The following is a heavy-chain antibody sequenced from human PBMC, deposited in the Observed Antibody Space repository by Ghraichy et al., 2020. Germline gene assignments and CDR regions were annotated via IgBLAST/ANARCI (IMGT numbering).Heavy chain of an antibody. D-gene: IGHD3-22*01. CDR2: IIPIFGTA. CDR1: GGTFSSYA. J-gene: IGHJ1*01. V-gene: IGHV1-69*13. CDR3: ARDTNYYDSSGPEYFQH. Sequence: SVKVSCKASGGTFSSYAISWVRQAPGQGLEWMGGIIPIFGTANYAQKFQGRVTITADESTSTAYMELSSLRSEDTAVYYCARDTNYYDSSGPEYFQHWGQGTLVTVSS.